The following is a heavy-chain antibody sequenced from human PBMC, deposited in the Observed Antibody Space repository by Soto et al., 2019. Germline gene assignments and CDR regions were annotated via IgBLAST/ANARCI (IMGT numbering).Heavy chain of an antibody. CDR2: IIPIFGTA. V-gene: IGHV1-69*06. J-gene: IGHJ6*02. Sequence: ASVKVSCKASGGTFSSYAISWVRQAPGQGLEWMGGIIPIFGTANYAQQCQGRVTITADKSTSTAYMELSSLRSEDTAVYYCARDHFISAQLLKHYYYYGMDVWGQGTTVTVSS. CDR3: ARDHFISAQLLKHYYYYGMDV. CDR1: GGTFSSYA. D-gene: IGHD2-2*01.